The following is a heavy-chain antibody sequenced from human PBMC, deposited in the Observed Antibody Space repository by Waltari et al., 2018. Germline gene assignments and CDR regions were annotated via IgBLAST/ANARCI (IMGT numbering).Heavy chain of an antibody. Sequence: GPGLVKPSQTLSLTCTVSGGSISSGNHYWSWIRQHPGKGLEWIGYIYHSGSTYYNPSLKSRVTISVDRSKNQFSLKLSSVTAADTAVYYCASSENMITFGGVIVDAFDIWGQGTMVTVSS. CDR1: GGSISSGNHY. V-gene: IGHV4-30-4*08. D-gene: IGHD3-16*02. J-gene: IGHJ3*02. CDR2: IYHSGST. CDR3: ASSENMITFGGVIVDAFDI.